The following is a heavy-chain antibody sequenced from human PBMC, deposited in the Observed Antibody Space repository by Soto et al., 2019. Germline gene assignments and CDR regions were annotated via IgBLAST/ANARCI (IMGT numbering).Heavy chain of an antibody. D-gene: IGHD3-22*01. V-gene: IGHV4-4*02. CDR2: VYHTGST. CDR1: GDSISSTFW. J-gene: IGHJ5*02. CDR3: ARTGKFYYYDMSGLPFDP. Sequence: PSETLSLTCRVSGDSISSTFWWTWVRQPPRKGLEWIGEVYHTGSTRYNPSLKGRVSISLDKSKNQFSLKLTSVTAADTAVYFCARTGKFYYYDMSGLPFDPWGPGVLVTVSS.